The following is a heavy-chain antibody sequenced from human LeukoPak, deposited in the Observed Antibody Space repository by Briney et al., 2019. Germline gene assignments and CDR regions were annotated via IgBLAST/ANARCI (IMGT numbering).Heavy chain of an antibody. CDR1: GYTFTSYG. CDR3: ARARAVGDYYYFMDV. J-gene: IGHJ6*03. Sequence: ASVKVSCKPSGYTFTSYGISWVRQAPGQGPQWMGWISAYNGNTNYAQQLQGRVTITTDTSTSTAYMELRSLRSDDTAVYYCARARAVGDYYYFMDVWGKGTTVTVSS. CDR2: ISAYNGNT. V-gene: IGHV1-18*01. D-gene: IGHD6-19*01.